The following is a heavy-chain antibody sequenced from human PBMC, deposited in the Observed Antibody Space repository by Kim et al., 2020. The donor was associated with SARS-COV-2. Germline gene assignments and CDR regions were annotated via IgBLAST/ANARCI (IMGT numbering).Heavy chain of an antibody. CDR3: ARGPTFTLIVVFVPKNYYCGMDV. Sequence: GGSLRLSCVASGFSFSSYEMNWVRQAPGKGLEWVSYISSGGTTTYYADSVKGRFTISRDNAKNSLYLQMNSLRAEDTAVYYCARGPTFTLIVVFVPKNYYCGMDVWSEKTTVAVSS. CDR2: ISSGGTTT. J-gene: IGHJ6*04. D-gene: IGHD3-22*01. V-gene: IGHV3-48*03. CDR1: GFSFSSYE.